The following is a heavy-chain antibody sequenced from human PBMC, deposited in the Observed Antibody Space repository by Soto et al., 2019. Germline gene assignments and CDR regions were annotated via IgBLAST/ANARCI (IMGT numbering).Heavy chain of an antibody. Sequence: ELQLLESGGGLVQPGGSLRLSCAASGFTFGSYAISWVSQAPGKGLAWVSGISGSGGTTYYADSVKGRVTISRDISENTLYLQRNSLRAEDTAVYYGAKAISRPSVYYFDDWGQGTLVTVSS. CDR2: ISGSGGTT. CDR3: AKAISRPSVYYFDD. J-gene: IGHJ4*02. V-gene: IGHV3-23*01. CDR1: GFTFGSYA. D-gene: IGHD6-19*01.